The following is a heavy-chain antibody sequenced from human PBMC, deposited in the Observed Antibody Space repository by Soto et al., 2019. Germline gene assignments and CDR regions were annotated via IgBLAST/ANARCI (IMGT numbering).Heavy chain of an antibody. CDR3: AKVERAVAGIID. D-gene: IGHD6-19*01. CDR1: GFTFSSYA. V-gene: IGHV3-23*01. CDR2: ISVSVGST. J-gene: IGHJ4*02. Sequence: EVQLLESGGGLVQPGGSLRLYCAASGFTFSSYAMSWVRQAPGKGLDWVSAISVSVGSTYYADSVKGRFTISRDNSKNTLYLKMNSLRAEDTAVYYCAKVERAVAGIIDWGQGTLVTVSS.